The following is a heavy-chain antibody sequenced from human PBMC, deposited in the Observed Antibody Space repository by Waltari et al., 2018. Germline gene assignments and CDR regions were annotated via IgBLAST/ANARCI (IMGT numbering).Heavy chain of an antibody. CDR2: INHSGST. V-gene: IGHV4-34*01. D-gene: IGHD2-15*01. Sequence: QVQLQQWGAGLLKPSETLSLTCAVYGGSFSGYYWSWIRPPPGKGLEWIGEINHSGSTNYNPSLKSRVTISVDTSKNQFSLKLSSVTAADTAVYYCARGLYCSGGSCYWFDPWGQGTLVTVSS. CDR3: ARGLYCSGGSCYWFDP. CDR1: GGSFSGYY. J-gene: IGHJ5*02.